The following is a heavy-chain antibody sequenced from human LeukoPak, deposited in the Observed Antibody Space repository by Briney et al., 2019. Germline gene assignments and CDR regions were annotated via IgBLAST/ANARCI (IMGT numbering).Heavy chain of an antibody. CDR1: GFTFSSHA. J-gene: IGHJ5*02. CDR3: AKDVRAYYYDSSGNWFDP. CDR2: ISWNSGSI. Sequence: PGRSLRLSCAASGFTFSSHAMHWVRRAPGKGLEWVSGISWNSGSIGYADSVKGRFTISRDNAKNSLYLQMNSLRAEDTALYYCAKDVRAYYYDSSGNWFDPWGQGTLVTVSS. D-gene: IGHD3-22*01. V-gene: IGHV3-9*01.